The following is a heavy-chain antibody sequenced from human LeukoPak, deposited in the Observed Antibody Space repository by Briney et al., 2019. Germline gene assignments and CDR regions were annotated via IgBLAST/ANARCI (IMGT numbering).Heavy chain of an antibody. CDR3: ARAIFGVVDPRFDY. Sequence: SETLSLTCTVSGDSVSSGSYYWSWIRQPPGKGLEWIGYIYYSGSTNYNPSLKSRVTISVDTSKNQFSLKATSVTAADTAVYYRARAIFGVVDPRFDYWGQGTLVTVSS. CDR1: GDSVSSGSYY. V-gene: IGHV4-61*01. CDR2: IYYSGST. D-gene: IGHD3-3*01. J-gene: IGHJ4*02.